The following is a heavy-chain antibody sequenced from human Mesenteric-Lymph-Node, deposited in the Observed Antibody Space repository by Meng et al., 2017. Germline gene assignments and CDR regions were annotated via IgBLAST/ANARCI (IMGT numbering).Heavy chain of an antibody. J-gene: IGHJ4*02. CDR2: MSDSGGRI. CDR1: AFTSTNYA. Sequence: EVQLLESGGGLVQPGGSLRLSCAASAFTSTNYAMSWVRQAPGKGLEWVSTMSDSGGRIFYADSVKGRFTISRDNSKNTVYLQMNSLRVEDTAIYYCAKRVEWQQLAPFDYWGRGTLVTVSS. D-gene: IGHD6-13*01. CDR3: AKRVEWQQLAPFDY. V-gene: IGHV3-23*01.